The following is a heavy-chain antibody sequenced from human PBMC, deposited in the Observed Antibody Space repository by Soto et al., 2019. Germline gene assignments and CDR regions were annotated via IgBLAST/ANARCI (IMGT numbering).Heavy chain of an antibody. CDR1: GYTFTSYV. CDR2: INPFSGNA. V-gene: IGHV1-8*01. Sequence: QVQLVQSGAEVKKPGASVRVSCKASGYTFTSYVIYWVRQATGQGLEWMGWINPFSGNAVYPQTFQDRVTMTRNTSKMTAYVEMSGLRSEYTAVNYCTRGQGNHWGEGDLVTVST. J-gene: IGHJ4*02. CDR3: TRGQGNH.